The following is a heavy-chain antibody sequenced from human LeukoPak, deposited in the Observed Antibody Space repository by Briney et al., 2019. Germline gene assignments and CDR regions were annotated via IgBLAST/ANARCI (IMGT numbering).Heavy chain of an antibody. J-gene: IGHJ4*02. Sequence: SETLSLTCTVSGGSISSYYWSWIRQPPGKGLEWIGYIYYSGSTNYNPSLKSRVTISVDTSKNQFSLKLSSVTAADTAVYYCARVSGYDWESFYDYWGQGTLVTVAS. V-gene: IGHV4-59*01. CDR3: ARVSGYDWESFYDY. CDR1: GGSISSYY. D-gene: IGHD5-12*01. CDR2: IYYSGST.